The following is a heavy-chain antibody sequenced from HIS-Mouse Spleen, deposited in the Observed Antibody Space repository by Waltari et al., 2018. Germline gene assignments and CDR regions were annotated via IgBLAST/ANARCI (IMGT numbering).Heavy chain of an antibody. V-gene: IGHV1-18*01. CDR1: GYTFTSYG. Sequence: AEVKKPGASVKVSCKASGYTFTSYGISWVRQAPGQGLEWMGGISAYNGNTNYAQKLQGRVTMTTDTSTSTAYMELRSLRSDDTAVCYCARAITMVRGVTGDAFDIWGQGTMVTVSS. CDR3: ARAITMVRGVTGDAFDI. D-gene: IGHD3-10*01. J-gene: IGHJ3*02. CDR2: ISAYNGNT.